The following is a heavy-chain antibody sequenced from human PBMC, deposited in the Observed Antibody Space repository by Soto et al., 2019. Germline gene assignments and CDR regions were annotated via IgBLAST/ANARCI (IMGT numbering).Heavy chain of an antibody. J-gene: IGHJ3*01. V-gene: IGHV3-23*01. D-gene: IGHD2-8*01. CDR3: AKDINEGIVLMVYV. CDR2: ISGSGGST. CDR1: GFTSRGYA. Sequence: RVSCGVSGFTSRGYAMRRVRKNTGKGLEWVSAISGSGGSTYYADSVKGRFTISRDNSKNTLYLQMNSLRAEDTAVYYCAKDINEGIVLMVYVWGQGTMVTVSS.